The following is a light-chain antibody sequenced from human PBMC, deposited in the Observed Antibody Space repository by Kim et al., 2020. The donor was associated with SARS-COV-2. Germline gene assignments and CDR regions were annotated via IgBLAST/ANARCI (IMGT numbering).Light chain of an antibody. V-gene: IGLV6-57*03. Sequence: GQKVTISCTRSSGTIASTYVQWYQRRPGSAPTPVIYEDNHRPSGVPDRFSGSIDRSSNSASLTISGLKTEDEADYYCQSYDSSTVVFGGGTQLTVL. J-gene: IGLJ2*01. CDR1: SGTIASTY. CDR3: QSYDSSTVV. CDR2: EDN.